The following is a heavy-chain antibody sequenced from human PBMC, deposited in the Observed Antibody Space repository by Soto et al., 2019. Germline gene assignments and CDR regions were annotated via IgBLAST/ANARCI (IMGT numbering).Heavy chain of an antibody. Sequence: QVQLQESGPGLVMPSQTLSLTCTVSCGSMNSASYYWTWIRQHPGKGLEWIGYILYSGNTYYHPSLKSRVVISLDTSRSHFSLDLTSVTAADTAVYYCERSYTHSLWPAPNWFDPWGQGTLVTVSS. J-gene: IGHJ5*02. CDR3: ERSYTHSLWPAPNWFDP. V-gene: IGHV4-31*03. CDR1: CGSMNSASYY. CDR2: ILYSGNT. D-gene: IGHD2-2*02.